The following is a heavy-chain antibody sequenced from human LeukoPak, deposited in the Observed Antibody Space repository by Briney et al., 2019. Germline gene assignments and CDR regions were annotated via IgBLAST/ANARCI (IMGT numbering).Heavy chain of an antibody. J-gene: IGHJ4*02. CDR3: ARELHYGGNSS. CDR2: ISSSGSTI. V-gene: IGHV3-48*03. CDR1: GFTFSSYE. Sequence: GGSLRLSCAASGFTFSSYEMNWVRQAPGKGLEWGSYISSSGSTIYYADSVKGRFTISRDNAKNSLYLQMNSLGAEDTAVYYCARELHYGGNSSRGQGTLVTVSS. D-gene: IGHD4-23*01.